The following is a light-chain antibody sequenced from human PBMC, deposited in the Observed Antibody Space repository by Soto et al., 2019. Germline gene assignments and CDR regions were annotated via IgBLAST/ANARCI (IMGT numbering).Light chain of an antibody. CDR3: SSYTSSSTL. CDR1: SSDIGAYNY. Sequence: QSVLTQPASVSGSPGQSITISCNGTSSDIGAYNYVSWYQQHPGKAPKLMIYAVTDRPSGVSSRFSGSKSANTASLTISGLQAEDEADYYCSSYTSSSTLFGTGTKLTVL. J-gene: IGLJ1*01. V-gene: IGLV2-14*01. CDR2: AVT.